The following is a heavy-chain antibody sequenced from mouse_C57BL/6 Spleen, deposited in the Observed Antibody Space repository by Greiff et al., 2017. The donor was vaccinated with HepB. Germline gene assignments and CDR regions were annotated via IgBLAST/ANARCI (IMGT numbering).Heavy chain of an antibody. CDR3: AREGLLTGYFDV. CDR2: IYPGDGDT. Sequence: QVQLQQSGAELVKPGASVKISCKASGYAFSSYWMNWVKQRPGKGLEWIGQIYPGDGDTNYNGKFKGKATLTADKSSSTAYMQLSSLTSEDSAVYFCAREGLLTGYFDVWGTGTTVTVSS. V-gene: IGHV1-80*01. J-gene: IGHJ1*03. D-gene: IGHD2-3*01. CDR1: GYAFSSYW.